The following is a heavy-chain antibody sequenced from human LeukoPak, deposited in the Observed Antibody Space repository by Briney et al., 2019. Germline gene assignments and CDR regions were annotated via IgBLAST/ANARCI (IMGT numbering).Heavy chain of an antibody. D-gene: IGHD6-19*01. CDR2: INQDGSGR. Sequence: PGGSLRLSCAASGFPFSSDWMSWVRQAPGKGLEWVANINQDGSGRNYVDSVKGRFTISRDNAKSSVFLQMDSLGAEDTAVYYCATHSDWRFDYWGQGTLVSVSS. CDR1: GFPFSSDW. V-gene: IGHV3-7*01. J-gene: IGHJ4*02. CDR3: ATHSDWRFDY.